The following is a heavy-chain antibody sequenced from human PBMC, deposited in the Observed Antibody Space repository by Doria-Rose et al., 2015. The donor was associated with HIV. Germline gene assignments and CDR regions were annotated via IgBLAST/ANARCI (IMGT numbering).Heavy chain of an antibody. CDR3: AGLQTVTNYDRGDSYYYYMDA. Sequence: SCKGSGYSFPDYWISWVRQMPGKGLEWMGRIDPSDSYTNYSPSFQGHVTISADKSISTAYLRWSGLKAPDTAMYYCAGLQTVTNYDRGDSYYYYMDAWGKGTTVTVSS. V-gene: IGHV5-10-1*01. D-gene: IGHD3-22*01. CDR2: IDPSDSYT. CDR1: GYSFPDYW. J-gene: IGHJ6*03.